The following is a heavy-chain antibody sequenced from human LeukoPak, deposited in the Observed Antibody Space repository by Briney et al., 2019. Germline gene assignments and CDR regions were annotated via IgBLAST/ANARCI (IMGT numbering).Heavy chain of an antibody. V-gene: IGHV3-7*01. Sequence: GGSLRLSCAASGFTFTNFWMSWVRQAPGKELEWVANIMEDGSKTNYVDSVKGRFTISRDNAKTSLYLHMNSLRAEDTAVYYCAKLAKYFYGSETYYFFEHWGQGTPVTASS. CDR1: GFTFTNFW. CDR3: AKLAKYFYGSETYYFFEH. CDR2: IMEDGSKT. D-gene: IGHD3-10*01. J-gene: IGHJ4*02.